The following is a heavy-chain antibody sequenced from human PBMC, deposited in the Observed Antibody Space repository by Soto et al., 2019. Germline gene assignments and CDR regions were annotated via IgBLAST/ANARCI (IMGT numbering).Heavy chain of an antibody. V-gene: IGHV3-7*01. CDR1: GFTFSNYW. D-gene: IGHD6-19*01. CDR2: IKQDGSEK. J-gene: IGHJ3*02. Sequence: GGSLRLSCAASGFTFSNYWMSWARQAPGKGLEWVANIKQDGSEKSYVDSVKGRFTISRDNAKNSLYLQMNSLRAEDTAVYYCARAVAGSFDIWGQGTMVTVSS. CDR3: ARAVAGSFDI.